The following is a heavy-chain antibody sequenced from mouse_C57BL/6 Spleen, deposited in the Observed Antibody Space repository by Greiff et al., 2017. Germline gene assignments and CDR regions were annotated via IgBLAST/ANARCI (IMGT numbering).Heavy chain of an antibody. D-gene: IGHD2-4*01. V-gene: IGHV5-17*01. Sequence: EVKLVESGGGLVKPGGSLKLSCAASGFTFSDYGMHWVRQAPEKGLAWVAYISSGSSTIYYADTVKGRFTISRGTAKNTLFLQMTSLRSEDTAIDYWARPGNYDYFDVWGTGTTLTVSS. CDR2: ISSGSSTI. CDR3: ARPGNYDYFDV. J-gene: IGHJ1*03. CDR1: GFTFSDYG.